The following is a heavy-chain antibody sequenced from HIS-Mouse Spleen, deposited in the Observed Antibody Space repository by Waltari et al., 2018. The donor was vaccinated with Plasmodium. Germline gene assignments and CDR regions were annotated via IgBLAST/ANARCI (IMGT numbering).Heavy chain of an antibody. J-gene: IGHJ4*02. Sequence: SGFTFSSYGMHWVRQAPGKGLEWVAVISYDGSNKYYADAVKGRFTISRDKSKNTLYLQMNSLRAEDTAVYYCAKEVLGYYDFWSRPDYWGQGTLVTVSS. CDR2: ISYDGSNK. D-gene: IGHD3-3*01. V-gene: IGHV3-30*18. CDR1: GFTFSSYG. CDR3: AKEVLGYYDFWSRPDY.